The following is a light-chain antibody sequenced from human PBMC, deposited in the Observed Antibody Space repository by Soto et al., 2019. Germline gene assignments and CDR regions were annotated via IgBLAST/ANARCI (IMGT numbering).Light chain of an antibody. CDR2: GAS. J-gene: IGKJ5*01. Sequence: EIVMTQSPATLSVSPGETTRLSCRASQSINSNVAWYQQKVGQTPRLLIHGASTRATGIPARFSGSGSGTDFTLTISSLEPEDFAVYYCQQRSNWPPRITFGQGTRLEIK. V-gene: IGKV3-11*01. CDR1: QSINSN. CDR3: QQRSNWPPRIT.